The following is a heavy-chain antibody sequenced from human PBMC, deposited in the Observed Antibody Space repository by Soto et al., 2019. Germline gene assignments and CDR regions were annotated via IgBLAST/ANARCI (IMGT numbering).Heavy chain of an antibody. CDR2: VYYSGSS. CDR3: ARSYDGHYY. J-gene: IGHJ4*02. V-gene: IGHV4-39*01. Sequence: QLQLQESGPGLVKPSETLSLTCTVSGGSISSSSYYWGWIRQPPGKGLEWIGNVYYSGSSYYNPSLKSRVTISVYTSKNEFSLKLSSVTAADTAVYYCARSYDGHYYWGQGTLITVSS. CDR1: GGSISSSSYY. D-gene: IGHD5-12*01.